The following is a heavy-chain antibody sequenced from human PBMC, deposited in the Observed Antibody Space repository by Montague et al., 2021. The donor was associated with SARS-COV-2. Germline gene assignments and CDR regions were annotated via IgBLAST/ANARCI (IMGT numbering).Heavy chain of an antibody. J-gene: IGHJ3*02. CDR1: GDSVSSNTAA. CDR3: ARDSRNWYGPIGFDI. Sequence: CAISGDSVSSNTAAWNWIRQSPSRGLVWLGRTFYRSKWYNEFAESVKSRISINADTSKNEVSLQLKYVTPEGTAMYYCARDSRNWYGPIGFDIWGQGTVVTVS. CDR2: TFYRSKWYN. V-gene: IGHV6-1*01. D-gene: IGHD6-13*01.